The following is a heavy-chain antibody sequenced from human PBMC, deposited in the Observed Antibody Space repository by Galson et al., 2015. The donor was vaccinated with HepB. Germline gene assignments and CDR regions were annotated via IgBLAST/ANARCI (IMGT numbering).Heavy chain of an antibody. Sequence: SVKVSCKASGYTFTSYGISWVRQAPGQGLEWMGWISAYNGNTNYAQKLQGRVTMTTDTSTSTAYMELRSLRSDDTAVYYCARDPYSSSPPGTYPYFQHWGQGTLVTVSS. CDR3: ARDPYSSSPPGTYPYFQH. CDR2: ISAYNGNT. V-gene: IGHV1-18*04. D-gene: IGHD6-13*01. J-gene: IGHJ1*01. CDR1: GYTFTSYG.